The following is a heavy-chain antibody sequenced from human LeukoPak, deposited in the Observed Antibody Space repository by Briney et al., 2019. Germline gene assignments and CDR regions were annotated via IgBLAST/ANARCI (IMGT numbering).Heavy chain of an antibody. CDR3: ARDRAGWELIGNFDY. D-gene: IGHD1-26*01. J-gene: IGHJ4*02. V-gene: IGHV1-18*01. Sequence: GASVKVSCKASGYTFTSYGISWVRQAPGQGLEWMGWISAYNGNTNYAQKLQGRVTMTTDTSTSTAYMELRSLRSDDTAVYYCARDRAGWELIGNFDYWGQGTLVTVSS. CDR2: ISAYNGNT. CDR1: GYTFTSYG.